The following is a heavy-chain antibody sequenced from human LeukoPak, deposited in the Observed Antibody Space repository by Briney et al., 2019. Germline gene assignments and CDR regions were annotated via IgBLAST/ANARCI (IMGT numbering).Heavy chain of an antibody. V-gene: IGHV1-18*01. CDR3: ARDAIEMATITYYYYYMDV. Sequence: ASVKVSCKASGYTFTSYGISWVRQAPGQGLEWMGWISAYNGNTNYAQKLQGRVTMTTDTSTSTAYMELRSLRSDDTAVYYCARDAIEMATITYYYYYMDVWGKGTTVTISS. CDR1: GYTFTSYG. D-gene: IGHD5-24*01. CDR2: ISAYNGNT. J-gene: IGHJ6*03.